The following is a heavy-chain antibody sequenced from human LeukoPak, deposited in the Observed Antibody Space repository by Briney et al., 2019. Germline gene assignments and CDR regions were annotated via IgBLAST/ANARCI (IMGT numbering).Heavy chain of an antibody. CDR2: INHSGST. Sequence: PSETLSLTCAVYGGSFSGYYWSWIRQPPGKGLEWIGEINHSGSTNYNPSLKSRVTISVDTSKNQFSLKLSSVTAADTAVYYCARDSRSWPRGWFDPWGQGTLVTVSS. CDR3: ARDSRSWPRGWFDP. V-gene: IGHV4-34*01. D-gene: IGHD6-13*01. CDR1: GGSFSGYY. J-gene: IGHJ5*02.